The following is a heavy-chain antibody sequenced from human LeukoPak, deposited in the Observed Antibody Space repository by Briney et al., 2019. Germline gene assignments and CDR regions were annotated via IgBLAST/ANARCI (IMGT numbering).Heavy chain of an antibody. J-gene: IGHJ4*02. CDR1: GFTFSSYA. V-gene: IGHV3-23*01. CDR3: AKASTGYCSGGSCYSFDY. CDR2: ISGSGGST. D-gene: IGHD2-15*01. Sequence: GGSLRRSCAASGFTFSSYAMSWVRQAPGKGLEWVSAISGSGGSTYYADSVKGRFTISRDNSKNTLYLQMNSLRAEDTAVYYCAKASTGYCSGGSCYSFDYWGQGTLVTVSS.